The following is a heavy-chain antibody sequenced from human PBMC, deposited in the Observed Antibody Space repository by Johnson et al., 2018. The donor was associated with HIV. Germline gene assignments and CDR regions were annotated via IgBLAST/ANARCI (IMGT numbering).Heavy chain of an antibody. CDR3: ARVDRSWAFDI. Sequence: VQLVESGGGLVQPGRSLRLSCAASGFTFDDYAMHWVRQAPGKGLEWVSVIYSGGSTYYPDSVKGRFTISRDSAKNSLYLQMNSLRAEDTAVYYCARVDRSWAFDIWGQGTMVTVSS. J-gene: IGHJ3*02. CDR2: IYSGGST. D-gene: IGHD3-16*02. V-gene: IGHV3-69-1*01. CDR1: GFTFDDYA.